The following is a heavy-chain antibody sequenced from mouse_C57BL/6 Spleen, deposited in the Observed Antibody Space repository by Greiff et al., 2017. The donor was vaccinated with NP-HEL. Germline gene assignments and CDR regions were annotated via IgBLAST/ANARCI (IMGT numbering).Heavy chain of an antibody. D-gene: IGHD2-3*01. CDR3: ARSKYDGYYDYAMDY. V-gene: IGHV1-12*01. J-gene: IGHJ4*01. CDR2: IYPGNGDT. CDR1: GYTFTSYN. Sequence: QVQLQQSGAELVRPGASVKMSCKASGYTFTSYNMLWVKQTPRQGLEWIGAIYPGNGDTSYNQKFKGKATLTVDKSSSTAYMQLSSLTSEDSAVYFCARSKYDGYYDYAMDYWGQGTSVTVSS.